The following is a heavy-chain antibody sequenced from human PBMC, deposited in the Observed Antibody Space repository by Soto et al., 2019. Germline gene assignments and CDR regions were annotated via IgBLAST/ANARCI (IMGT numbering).Heavy chain of an antibody. Sequence: LIHCSTGAGVTFGSYWMSWVRTAPGKGLDWVANIQQDGSEKYYVDSVKGRFTISRDSAQNSLYLQMNSLGAEDTAVYYCAADRPTRPYITAAGYYYYYGMDVWGQGNKVTVSS. CDR2: IQQDGSEK. V-gene: IGHV3-7*03. D-gene: IGHD6-13*01. J-gene: IGHJ6*02. CDR1: GVTFGSYW. CDR3: AADRPTRPYITAAGYYYYYGMDV.